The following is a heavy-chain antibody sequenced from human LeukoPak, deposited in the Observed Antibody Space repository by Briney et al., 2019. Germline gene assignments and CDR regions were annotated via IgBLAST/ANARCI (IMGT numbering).Heavy chain of an antibody. J-gene: IGHJ5*02. Sequence: GGSLRLSCTASGFTFGDFAMSWVRQAPGKGLEWVGFIRSKAYGETTEYAASVRGRFTISRDDSKSIAYLQMNSLKTEDTAVYYCTAYCSSTSCYGVDPWGQGTLVTVSS. CDR3: TAYCSSTSCYGVDP. CDR2: IRSKAYGETT. D-gene: IGHD2-2*01. V-gene: IGHV3-49*04. CDR1: GFTFGDFA.